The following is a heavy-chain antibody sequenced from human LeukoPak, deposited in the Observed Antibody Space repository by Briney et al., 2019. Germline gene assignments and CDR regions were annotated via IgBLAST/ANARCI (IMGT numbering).Heavy chain of an antibody. Sequence: GGSLRLSCAAPGFTFSSYAMSWVRQAPGKGLEWVSAFSGSGGDTYYADSVKGRFTISRDKSKNTLYLPMNSLRGEDTSVYYCARDLKWERGRYAYDLWGQGTMVTVSS. CDR3: ARDLKWERGRYAYDL. CDR1: GFTFSSYA. D-gene: IGHD1-26*01. J-gene: IGHJ3*01. V-gene: IGHV3-23*01. CDR2: FSGSGGDT.